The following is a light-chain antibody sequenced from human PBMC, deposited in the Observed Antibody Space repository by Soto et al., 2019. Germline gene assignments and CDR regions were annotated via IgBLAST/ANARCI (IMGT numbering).Light chain of an antibody. CDR1: QSVNSNY. CDR2: GAS. J-gene: IGKJ1*01. Sequence: EIVLTQSPGTLSLSPGEETTLSCRASQSVNSNYLAWYQQKAGQAPRLLIYGASSRATGIPDRFSGSGSGTEFTLTISRLEPEDFAVYYCQQYGYPPRTFGQGTKVEIK. V-gene: IGKV3-20*01. CDR3: QQYGYPPRT.